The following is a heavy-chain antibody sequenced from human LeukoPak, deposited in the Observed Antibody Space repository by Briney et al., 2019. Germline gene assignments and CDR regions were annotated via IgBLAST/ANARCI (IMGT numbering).Heavy chain of an antibody. CDR1: GGSITSSSYY. D-gene: IGHD3-3*01. V-gene: IGHV4-39*07. J-gene: IGHJ4*02. CDR3: ARTPPDFWSGLFDY. CDR2: IYYRGST. Sequence: SETLSLTCTVSGGSITSSSYYWGWIRQPPGKGLEWIGNIYYRGSTYYNPSLKSRVTISVDRSKNQFSLKLSSVTAADTAVYYCARTPPDFWSGLFDYWGQGTLVTVSS.